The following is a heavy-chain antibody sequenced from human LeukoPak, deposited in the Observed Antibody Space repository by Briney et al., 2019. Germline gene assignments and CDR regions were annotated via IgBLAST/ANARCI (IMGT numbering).Heavy chain of an antibody. D-gene: IGHD2-2*01. CDR2: INHSGST. CDR1: GGSFSGYY. J-gene: IGHJ4*02. V-gene: IGHV4-34*01. Sequence: SETLSLTCAVYGGSFSGYYWSWIRQPPGKGLEWIGEINHSGSTNYNPSLKSRVTISVDTSKNQFSLKLSSVTAADTAVYYCARAPAVPAARRYFDYWGQGTLVTVSS. CDR3: ARAPAVPAARRYFDY.